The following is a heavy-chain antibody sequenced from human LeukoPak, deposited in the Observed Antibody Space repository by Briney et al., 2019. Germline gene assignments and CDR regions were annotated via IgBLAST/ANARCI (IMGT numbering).Heavy chain of an antibody. V-gene: IGHV1-69*06. D-gene: IGHD6-19*01. CDR1: GGTFSSYA. Sequence: ASVKVSCKASGGTFSSYAISWVRQAPGQGLEWMGGILPIFGTANYAQKFQGRVTITADKSTSTAYMELSSLRSEDTAVYYCARDVSKAGYSSGWYYDYWGQGTLVTVSS. CDR3: ARDVSKAGYSSGWYYDY. CDR2: ILPIFGTA. J-gene: IGHJ4*02.